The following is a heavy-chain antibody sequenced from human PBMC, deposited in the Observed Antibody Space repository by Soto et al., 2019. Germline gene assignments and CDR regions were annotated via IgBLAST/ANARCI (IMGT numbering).Heavy chain of an antibody. CDR2: TTQDGSGK. J-gene: IGHJ4*02. CDR3: ASLDTAMIKTAGY. Sequence: GGSLRLSCVASGLTFSSWMSWVRQAPGKGLEWVAMTTQDGSGKHYVDSVKGRFTISRDSAKNSMYLQMNSLTVEDTAMYYCASLDTAMIKTAGYWGQGTQVTVS. CDR1: GLTFSSW. D-gene: IGHD5-18*01. V-gene: IGHV3-7*01.